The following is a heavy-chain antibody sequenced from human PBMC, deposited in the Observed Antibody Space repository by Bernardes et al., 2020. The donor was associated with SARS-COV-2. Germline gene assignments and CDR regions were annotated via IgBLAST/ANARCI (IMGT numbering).Heavy chain of an antibody. CDR2: IYGGGST. CDR1: GLTVSSNY. D-gene: IGHD3-22*01. V-gene: IGHV3-53*01. J-gene: IGHJ5*02. Sequence: GGSLRLSCAASGLTVSSNYMNWVRQAPGKGLEWVSVIYGGGSTSYADSVKGRFTISRDNSKNTLYLQMNSLRAEDTAVYYCAKDLMASYYYDSSGYLGDNWFDPWGQGTLVTVSS. CDR3: AKDLMASYYYDSSGYLGDNWFDP.